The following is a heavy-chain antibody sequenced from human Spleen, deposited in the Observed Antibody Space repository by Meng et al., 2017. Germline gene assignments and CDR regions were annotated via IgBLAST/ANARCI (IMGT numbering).Heavy chain of an antibody. CDR1: GGSISSGGYY. J-gene: IGHJ4*02. CDR2: IYYSGST. Sequence: QVQLQESGPGLVKPSQTLSLTCTVSGGSISSGGYYWSWIRQHPGKGLEWIGYIYYSGSTYYNPSLKSRVSISIDTSKNQFSLKLTSVTAADTAVYYCARYHYDSSGYWSDYWGQGTLVTVSS. V-gene: IGHV4-31*03. CDR3: ARYHYDSSGYWSDY. D-gene: IGHD3-22*01.